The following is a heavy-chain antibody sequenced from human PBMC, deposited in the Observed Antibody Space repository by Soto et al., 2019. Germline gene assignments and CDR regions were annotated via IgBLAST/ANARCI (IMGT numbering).Heavy chain of an antibody. CDR2: IIPIFGTT. D-gene: IGHD2-15*01. CDR1: RVAFSKFI. Sequence: QAQLEQSGGEVKKPGSSVKVSCKASRVAFSKFIVTWVRQAPGLGLEWVGGIIPIFGTTNYAQKFQGRVTITADESTSTSYMEGNNLRSEDTSVYYCAKVRYRSPMGYYYGMDVWGQGTTVTVSS. J-gene: IGHJ6*02. CDR3: AKVRYRSPMGYYYGMDV. V-gene: IGHV1-69*01.